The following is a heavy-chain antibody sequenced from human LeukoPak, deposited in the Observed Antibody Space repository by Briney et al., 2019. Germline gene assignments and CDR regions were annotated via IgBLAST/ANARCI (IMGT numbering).Heavy chain of an antibody. D-gene: IGHD2-21*02. CDR1: GFTFTSYA. CDR2: INTNTGNP. V-gene: IGHV7-4-1*02. J-gene: IGHJ4*02. CDR3: AREAQDPIVVVTQFDY. Sequence: GGSLRLSCAASGFTFTSYAMHWVRQAPGQGLEWMGWINTNTGNPTYAQGFTGRFVFSLDTSVSTAYLQISSLKAEDTAVYYCAREAQDPIVVVTQFDYWGQGTLVTVSS.